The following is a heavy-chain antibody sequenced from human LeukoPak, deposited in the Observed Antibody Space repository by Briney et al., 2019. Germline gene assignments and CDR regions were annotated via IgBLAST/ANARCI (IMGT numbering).Heavy chain of an antibody. D-gene: IGHD2-15*01. CDR2: IYYSGST. V-gene: IGHV4-59*01. CDR3: ASLGYCSGGSCWNWFDP. CDR1: GGSISGYY. Sequence: SETLSLTCTVSGGSISGYYWSWIRQPPGKGLEWIGYIYYSGSTNYNPSLKSRVTISVDTSKNQFSLKLSSVTAADTAVYYCASLGYCSGGSCWNWFDPWGQGTLVTVSS. J-gene: IGHJ5*02.